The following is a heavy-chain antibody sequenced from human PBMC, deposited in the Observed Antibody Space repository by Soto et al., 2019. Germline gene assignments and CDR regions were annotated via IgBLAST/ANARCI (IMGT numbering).Heavy chain of an antibody. Sequence: PGGSLRLSCAASGFTFSSYAMSWVRQAPGKGLEWVSAISGSGGSTYYADSVKGRFTISRDNSKNTLYLQMNSLRAEDTAVYYCAKTLYYDFWSGPPAGAFDIWGQGTMVTVSS. CDR3: AKTLYYDFWSGPPAGAFDI. CDR2: ISGSGGST. CDR1: GFTFSSYA. V-gene: IGHV3-23*01. D-gene: IGHD3-3*01. J-gene: IGHJ3*02.